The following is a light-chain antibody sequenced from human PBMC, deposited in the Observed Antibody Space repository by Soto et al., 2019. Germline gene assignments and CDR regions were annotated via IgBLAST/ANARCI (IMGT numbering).Light chain of an antibody. CDR1: SSDVGGYNY. CDR2: EVS. J-gene: IGLJ1*01. CDR3: SSFTTTRFYV. V-gene: IGLV2-14*01. Sequence: QSVLTQPASVSGSPGQSITISCTGTSSDVGGYNYVSWYQQHPGKAPKLMIYEVSNRPSGVSNRFSGSKSGNTASLTIPGLQAEDEADYYCSSFTTTRFYVFGPGTKVTVL.